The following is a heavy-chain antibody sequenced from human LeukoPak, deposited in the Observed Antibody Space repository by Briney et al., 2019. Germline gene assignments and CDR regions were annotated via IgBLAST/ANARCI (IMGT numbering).Heavy chain of an antibody. J-gene: IGHJ6*02. V-gene: IGHV3-74*01. CDR3: ARGRYSYGPRYYYYGMDV. CDR2: INSDGSST. Sequence: GGSLRLYCAASGFTFSSYWMHWVRQAPGKGLVWVSRINSDGSSTSYADSVKGRFTISRDNAKNTLYLQMNSLRAEDTAVYYCARGRYSYGPRYYYYGMDVWGQGTTVTVSS. D-gene: IGHD5-18*01. CDR1: GFTFSSYW.